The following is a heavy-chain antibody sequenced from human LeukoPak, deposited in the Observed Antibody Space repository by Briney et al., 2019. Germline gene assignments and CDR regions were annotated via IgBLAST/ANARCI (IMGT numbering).Heavy chain of an antibody. CDR3: ARDDSSGYYPFDY. D-gene: IGHD3-22*01. V-gene: IGHV4-34*01. Sequence: PSETLSLTCAVYGGSFSGYYWSWIRQPPGKGLEWIGEINHSGSTNYNPSLKSRVTISVDTSKNQFSLKLSSVTAADTAVYYCARDDSSGYYPFDYWGQGTLVTVSS. CDR1: GGSFSGYY. CDR2: INHSGST. J-gene: IGHJ4*02.